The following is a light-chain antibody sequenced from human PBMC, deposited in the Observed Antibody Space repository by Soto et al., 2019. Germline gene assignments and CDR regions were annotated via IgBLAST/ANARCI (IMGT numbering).Light chain of an antibody. CDR2: GAS. CDR3: QQYGSSGT. CDR1: QSVSNNY. Sequence: EIVLTQSPGTLSLSPGERATLSCMASQSVSNNYLAWYQQKPGQAPRLLIYGASNRATGIPDRFSGSGSATDFTLTISRLAPEDFAVYYCQQYGSSGTFGQGTKVDIK. V-gene: IGKV3-20*01. J-gene: IGKJ1*01.